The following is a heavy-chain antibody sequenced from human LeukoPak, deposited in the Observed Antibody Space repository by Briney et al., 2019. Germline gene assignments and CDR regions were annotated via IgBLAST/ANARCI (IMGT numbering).Heavy chain of an antibody. Sequence: GGSLRLSCAVSGFTFSNAWMSWVRQSPGKGLEWVSAISGSGGSTYYADSVKGRFTISRDNSKNTLYLQMNSLRAEDTAVYYCANLRKSLWIPEFDYWGQGTLVTVSS. CDR2: ISGSGGST. V-gene: IGHV3-23*01. D-gene: IGHD1-1*01. CDR3: ANLRKSLWIPEFDY. J-gene: IGHJ4*02. CDR1: GFTFSNAW.